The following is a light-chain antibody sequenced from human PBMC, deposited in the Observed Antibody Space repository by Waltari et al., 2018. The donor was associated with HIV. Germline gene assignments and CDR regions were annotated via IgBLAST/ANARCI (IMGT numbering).Light chain of an antibody. Sequence: SYDLTQPLSVSVALGQTARIPCGGRDIGTRHVHWYQQKPGQAPSLLIFNDKNRPSGIPERFSGSKSRNTATLTISEAQGGDEAAYFCQVWDHTSVVFGGGTNLTVL. CDR2: NDK. J-gene: IGLJ3*02. CDR1: DIGTRH. V-gene: IGLV3-9*01. CDR3: QVWDHTSVV.